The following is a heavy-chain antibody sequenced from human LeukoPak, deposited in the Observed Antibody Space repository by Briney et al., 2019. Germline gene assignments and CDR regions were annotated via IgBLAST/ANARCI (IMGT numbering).Heavy chain of an antibody. V-gene: IGHV3-66*01. D-gene: IGHD1-26*01. CDR3: AAQWEGGTGAFDI. J-gene: IGHJ3*02. Sequence: WGSLRLSCAASGFIVISNYMSWVRQSPGKGLEWVSVIYSGRGTKYADSVKGRFTISRDNSKNTRYLQMNSLRAEDTAVYYCAAQWEGGTGAFDIWGQGTMVTVSS. CDR1: GFIVISNY. CDR2: IYSGRGT.